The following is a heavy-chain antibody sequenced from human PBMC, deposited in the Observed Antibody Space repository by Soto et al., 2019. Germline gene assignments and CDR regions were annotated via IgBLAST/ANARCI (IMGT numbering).Heavy chain of an antibody. V-gene: IGHV4-31*03. J-gene: IGHJ4*02. Sequence: QVQLQESGPGLVKPSQTLSLTCTVSGGSISSGGYYWSWIRQHTGTGLEWIGYIYYSVSTYYNPSLKSRVTISVDTSKNQFSLKLSSVTAADTSVYYCARFWGGPPNLYYWGQGTLVTVSS. CDR3: ARFWGGPPNLYY. D-gene: IGHD3-16*01. CDR1: GGSISSGGYY. CDR2: IYYSVST.